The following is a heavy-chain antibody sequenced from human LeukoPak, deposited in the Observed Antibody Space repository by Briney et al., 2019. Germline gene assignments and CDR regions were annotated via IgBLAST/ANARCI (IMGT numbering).Heavy chain of an antibody. J-gene: IGHJ6*03. V-gene: IGHV1-69*02. D-gene: IGHD2-2*01. CDR1: GGTFSSYT. Sequence: ASVKVSCKASGGTFSSYTISWVRQAPGQGLEWMGRIIPILGIANYAQKFQGRVTITADKSTSTAYMELSSLRSEDTAVYYCARRVYCTSASCYHYHYYMDVWGKGTTVTVSS. CDR2: IIPILGIA. CDR3: ARRVYCTSASCYHYHYYMDV.